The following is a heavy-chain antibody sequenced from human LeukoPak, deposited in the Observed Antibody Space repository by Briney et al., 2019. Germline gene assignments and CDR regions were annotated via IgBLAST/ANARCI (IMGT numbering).Heavy chain of an antibody. CDR3: ARDGLSYGDYLYYMDV. V-gene: IGHV3-23*01. J-gene: IGHJ6*03. CDR1: GFTFRSYS. CDR2: ISGSGGST. Sequence: GGTLRLSCAASGFTFRSYSMSWVRQAPGKGLEWVSAISGSGGSTYYADSVKGRFTISRDNSKNTLYLQMNSLRAEDTAVYYCARDGLSYGDYLYYMDVWGKGTTVTVSS. D-gene: IGHD4-17*01.